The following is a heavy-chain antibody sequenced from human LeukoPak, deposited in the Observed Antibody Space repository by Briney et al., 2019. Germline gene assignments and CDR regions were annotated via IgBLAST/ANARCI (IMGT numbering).Heavy chain of an antibody. CDR3: AKGENDYGSGLAY. CDR1: GFTFDDYA. CDR2: ISWNSGSI. D-gene: IGHD3-10*01. V-gene: IGHV3-9*01. J-gene: IGHJ4*02. Sequence: SLRLSCAASGFTFDDYAMHWVRQAPGKGLEWGSGISWNSGSIGYADSVKGRFTISTDNAKNSLYLQMNRLRTEDTALYYCAKGENDYGSGLAYWGQGTLVTVYS.